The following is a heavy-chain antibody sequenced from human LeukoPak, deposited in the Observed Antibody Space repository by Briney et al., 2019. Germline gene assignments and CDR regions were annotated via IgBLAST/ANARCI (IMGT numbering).Heavy chain of an antibody. J-gene: IGHJ3*02. CDR2: ISHDGSHQ. CDR3: ARDWSSSGEDAFDI. V-gene: IGHV3-30*04. CDR1: GFTFSSYA. Sequence: GGSLGLSCAASGFTFSSYAMHWVRQAPGKGLEWVAVISHDGSHQNYADSVKGRFTISRDNSKNTLYLQMNSLRAEDTAVYYCARDWSSSGEDAFDIWGQGTMVTVSS. D-gene: IGHD6-19*01.